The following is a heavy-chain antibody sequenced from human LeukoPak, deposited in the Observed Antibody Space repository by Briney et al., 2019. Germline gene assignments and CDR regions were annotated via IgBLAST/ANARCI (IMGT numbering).Heavy chain of an antibody. CDR2: IYHSGST. D-gene: IGHD2-2*01. J-gene: IGHJ5*02. CDR3: ARYATFVVVPAAKFDP. V-gene: IGHV4-4*02. CDR1: GGSISSSNW. Sequence: SETLSLTCAVSGGSISSSNWWSWVRQPPGKGLEWIGEIYHSGSTYYNPSLKSRVTISVDRSKNQFSLKLSSVTAADTAVYYCARYATFVVVPAAKFDPWGQGTLVTVSS.